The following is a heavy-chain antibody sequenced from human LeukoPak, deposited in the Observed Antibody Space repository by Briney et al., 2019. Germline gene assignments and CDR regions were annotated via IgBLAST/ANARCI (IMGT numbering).Heavy chain of an antibody. CDR2: ISSSSSYI. V-gene: IGHV3-21*01. CDR1: GFTFSSYS. D-gene: IGHD6-19*01. CDR3: ARQTDSGSYRFDY. J-gene: IGHJ4*02. Sequence: GGSLRLSCAASGFTFSSYSMNWVRQAPGKGLEWVSSISSSSSYIYYADSVKGRFTISRDNAKNSLYLQMNSLRAEDTAVYYCARQTDSGSYRFDYWGQGTLVTVSS.